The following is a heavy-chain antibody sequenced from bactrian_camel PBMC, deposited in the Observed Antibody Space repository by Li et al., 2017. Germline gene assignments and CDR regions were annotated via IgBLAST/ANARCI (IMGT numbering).Heavy chain of an antibody. V-gene: IGHV3S40*01. CDR2: IKDKGGMP. CDR3: AKMGQCGHTWSWSSVGDD. CDR1: GYDYTYC. D-gene: IGHD8*01. Sequence: DVQLVESGGGSVQAGESLRLSCAASGYDYTYCIGWFRQAPGKGLEWVSYIKDKGGMPYYSDSVEGRFTISRDNDRSMLYLQMNSLGPDDTAMYYCAKMGQCGHTWSWSSVGDDYGQGTQFTVS. J-gene: IGHJ4*01.